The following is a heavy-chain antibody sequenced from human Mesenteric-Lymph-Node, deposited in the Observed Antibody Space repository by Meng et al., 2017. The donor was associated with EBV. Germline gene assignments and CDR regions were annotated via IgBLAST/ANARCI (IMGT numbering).Heavy chain of an antibody. V-gene: IGHV3-11*04. CDR3: EWAGATAAAFNWVDL. CDR2: ISSSGSTI. CDR1: VFTFSYYY. D-gene: IGHD6-13*01. Sequence: VQLVACREGLLRRGRSTRLSCAASVFTFSYYYMSWIRQGPGKGREWVSYISSSGSTIYYKDSAKGRFTITIANSKDTLYLQMNRMRPEATGVSYCEWAGATAAAFNWVDLWGQGTLVTVSS. J-gene: IGHJ5*02.